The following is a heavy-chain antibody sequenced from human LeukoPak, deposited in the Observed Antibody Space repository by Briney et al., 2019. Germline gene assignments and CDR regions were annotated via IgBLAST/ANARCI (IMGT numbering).Heavy chain of an antibody. CDR3: ARDGTAAGLYFDL. CDR2: IYSGGST. Sequence: PGGSLRLSCAASGFTVSSNYMSWVRQAPGKGLEWVSVIYSGGSTYYADSVKGRFTISRDNTKNSLSLQLNGLRAEDTAVYYCARDGTAAGLYFDLWGQGTLVTVSS. D-gene: IGHD6-13*01. V-gene: IGHV3-53*01. J-gene: IGHJ4*01. CDR1: GFTVSSNY.